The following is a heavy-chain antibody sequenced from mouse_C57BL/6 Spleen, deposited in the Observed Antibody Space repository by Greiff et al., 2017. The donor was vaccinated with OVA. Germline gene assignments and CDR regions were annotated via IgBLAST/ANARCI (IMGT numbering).Heavy chain of an antibody. D-gene: IGHD1-1*01. CDR2: IDPETGGT. V-gene: IGHV1-15*01. Sequence: VQLQQSGAELVRPGASVTLSCKASGYTFTDYEMHWVKQTPVHGLEWIGAIDPETGGTAYNQKFKGKAILTADKSSSTAYMELRSLTSEDSAVYYCTIREFITTVVGFDDWGQGTTLTVSS. J-gene: IGHJ2*01. CDR3: TIREFITTVVGFDD. CDR1: GYTFTDYE.